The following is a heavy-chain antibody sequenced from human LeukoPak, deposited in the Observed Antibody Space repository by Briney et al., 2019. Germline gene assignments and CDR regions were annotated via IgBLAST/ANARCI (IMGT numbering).Heavy chain of an antibody. D-gene: IGHD3-16*01. CDR3: ARVGAPNWFDP. J-gene: IGHJ5*02. Sequence: PSETLSLTCTVPGGSISSSSYYWGWIRQPPGKGLEWIGSIYYSGSTYYNPSLKSRVTISVDTSKNQFSLKLSSVTAADTAVYYCARVGAPNWFDPWGQGTLVTVSS. CDR2: IYYSGST. CDR1: GGSISSSSYY. V-gene: IGHV4-39*07.